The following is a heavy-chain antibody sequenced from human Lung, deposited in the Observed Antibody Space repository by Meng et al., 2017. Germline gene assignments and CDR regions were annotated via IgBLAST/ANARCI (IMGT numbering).Heavy chain of an antibody. J-gene: IGHJ4*02. CDR3: ARDEDISAAGKLFGDY. CDR1: GYTFPDYW. Sequence: ASVKVSCKASGYTFPDYWLHWVRRAPGQGLEGMGRIDTKSGDTHYAQRFQGRVTMTGDTSISTSYMELSGLRSDDTAMYYCARDEDISAAGKLFGDYWGQGTLVTVSS. CDR2: IDTKSGDT. V-gene: IGHV1-2*06. D-gene: IGHD6-13*01.